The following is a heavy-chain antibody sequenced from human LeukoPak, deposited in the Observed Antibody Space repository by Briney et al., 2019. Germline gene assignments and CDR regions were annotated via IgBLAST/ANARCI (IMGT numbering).Heavy chain of an antibody. J-gene: IGHJ5*02. CDR2: ISGSGTI. Sequence: PSETLSLTCTVSGGSIHSYWSWIRQPAGKGLEWIGRISGSGTITYNPALQSRLTISIDTSKNQFSLKLMSVTAADTAVYYCARDSGTTGEVKFDPWGQGTLVTVSS. V-gene: IGHV4-4*07. D-gene: IGHD3-10*01. CDR1: GGSIHSY. CDR3: ARDSGTTGEVKFDP.